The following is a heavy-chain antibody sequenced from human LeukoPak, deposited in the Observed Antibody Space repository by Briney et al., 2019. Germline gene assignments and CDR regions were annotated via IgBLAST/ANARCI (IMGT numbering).Heavy chain of an antibody. J-gene: IGHJ4*02. CDR3: ATPPTGTTTTGEYYFDS. D-gene: IGHD1-1*01. CDR1: GGTFSSYT. Sequence: SVKVSCKASGGTFSSYTIAWVRQAPGQGLEWLGGIMPFFGSANYAQKFQGRVTITADESTSTAYMELSSQRSEDTAVYYCATPPTGTTTTGEYYFDSWGQGTLVTVSS. CDR2: IMPFFGSA. V-gene: IGHV1-69*01.